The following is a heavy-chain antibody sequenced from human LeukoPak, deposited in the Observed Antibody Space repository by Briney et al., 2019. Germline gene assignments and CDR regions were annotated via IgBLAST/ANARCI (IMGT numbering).Heavy chain of an antibody. Sequence: GGSLRLSCAASGFTFSSYAMSWVRQAPGKGLEWVSAISGSGGNTYYANSVKGRFTISRDNSKNTLYLQMNSLRAEDTAVYYCAKDLGLWDPGTFDYWGQGTLVTVSS. CDR1: GFTFSSYA. D-gene: IGHD1-14*01. V-gene: IGHV3-23*01. J-gene: IGHJ4*02. CDR2: ISGSGGNT. CDR3: AKDLGLWDPGTFDY.